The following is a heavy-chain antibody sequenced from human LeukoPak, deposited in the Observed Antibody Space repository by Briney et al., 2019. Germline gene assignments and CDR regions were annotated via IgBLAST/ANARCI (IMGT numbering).Heavy chain of an antibody. J-gene: IGHJ4*02. CDR3: ASQAMARGYSYGYGDY. CDR2: ISSSGSTI. Sequence: GGSLRLSCAASGFTFSSYEMNWVRQAPGKGLEWVSYISSSGSTIYYADSVKGRFTISRDNAKNSLYLQMNGLRAEDTAVYYCASQAMARGYSYGYGDYWGQGTLVTVSS. D-gene: IGHD5-18*01. CDR1: GFTFSSYE. V-gene: IGHV3-48*03.